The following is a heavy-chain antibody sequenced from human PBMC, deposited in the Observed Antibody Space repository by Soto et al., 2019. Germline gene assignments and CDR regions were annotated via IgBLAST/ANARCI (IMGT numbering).Heavy chain of an antibody. J-gene: IGHJ4*02. CDR3: ATSYCSGSAHFDY. V-gene: IGHV1-69*02. D-gene: IGHD3-10*01. Sequence: QVQLVQSGAEVKMPGSSVKVSCTASGGTFTSYTFSWVRQVPGQGLEWMGRIIPILRMADFAHKFQGRVTINADESTSPVYMKLSSLRSEDTAVYYCATSYCSGSAHFDYWGQGTLVTVS. CDR2: IIPILRMA. CDR1: GGTFTSYT.